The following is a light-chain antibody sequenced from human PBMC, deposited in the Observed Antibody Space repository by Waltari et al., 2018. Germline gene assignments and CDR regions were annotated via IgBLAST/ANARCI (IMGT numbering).Light chain of an antibody. V-gene: IGKV4-1*01. Sequence: DIVMTQSPDSLAVSLGERATINCKSSQSVLYSSNNKNYLAWYQQKPGQPPKLLIYWASTRKSGVPDRFSGSGSETDFTLTISSLQAEDVAVYYCQQYYSKPLTFGGGTKVEIK. CDR2: WAS. CDR3: QQYYSKPLT. CDR1: QSVLYSSNNKNY. J-gene: IGKJ4*01.